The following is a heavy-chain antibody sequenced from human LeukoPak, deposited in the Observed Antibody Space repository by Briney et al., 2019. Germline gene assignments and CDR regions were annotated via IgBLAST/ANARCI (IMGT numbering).Heavy chain of an antibody. D-gene: IGHD1-26*01. Sequence: GGSLRLSCAVSGFTVSSSYMSWVRQGPEGKGLEWLSVIYSDGSTYYADSVKGRFTISRDNSKNMLYLQMNSLRAEDTGLYYCTRETGATDYWGQGALVTVSS. CDR1: GFTVSSSY. CDR2: IYSDGST. V-gene: IGHV3-66*01. CDR3: TRETGATDY. J-gene: IGHJ4*02.